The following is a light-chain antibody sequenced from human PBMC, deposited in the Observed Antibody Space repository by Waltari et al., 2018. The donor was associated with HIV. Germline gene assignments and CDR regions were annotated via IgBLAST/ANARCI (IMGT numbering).Light chain of an antibody. CDR1: NSNVGKNY. Sequence: QSGLRQPPSTSRPPGQRVVIPCSGSNSNVGKNYVSWFQQLPGAAPILPNYRNERLPSGVPVRVTAAMSGSSASLVISGLRSDVESEYFCASWDDALSSWLFGGGTKLTVL. V-gene: IGLV1-47*01. CDR2: RNE. CDR3: ASWDDALSSWL. J-gene: IGLJ6*01.